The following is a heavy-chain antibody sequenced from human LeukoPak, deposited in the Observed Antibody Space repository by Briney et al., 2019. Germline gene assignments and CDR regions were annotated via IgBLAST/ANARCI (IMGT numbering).Heavy chain of an antibody. CDR2: ISSSGSTI. CDR3: ARVTYYYDSSGYDSLPGLDY. D-gene: IGHD3-22*01. J-gene: IGHJ4*02. V-gene: IGHV3-48*03. CDR1: GFTFSSYE. Sequence: GGSLRLSCAASGFTFSSYEMNWVRQAPGKGLEWVSYISSSGSTIYYADSVKGRFTISRDNAKNSLYLQMNSLRAEDTAVYYCARVTYYYDSSGYDSLPGLDYWGQGTLVTVSS.